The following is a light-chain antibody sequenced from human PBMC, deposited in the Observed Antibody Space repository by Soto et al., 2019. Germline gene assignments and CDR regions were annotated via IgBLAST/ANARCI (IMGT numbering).Light chain of an antibody. CDR3: QHSRT. Sequence: DIPMTQSPSTLSASVGDRVTITCRASQSISSWLAWYQQKPGKAPKLLIYKASSLESGVPSRFIGSGSGTEFTLTISSLQPDDFATYYCQHSRTFGQGTKVEIK. J-gene: IGKJ1*01. CDR2: KAS. V-gene: IGKV1-5*03. CDR1: QSISSW.